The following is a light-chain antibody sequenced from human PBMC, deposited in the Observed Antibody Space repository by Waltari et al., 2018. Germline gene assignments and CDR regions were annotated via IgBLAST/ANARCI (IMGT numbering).Light chain of an antibody. J-gene: IGLJ3*02. CDR3: CSYAGNNTLV. CDR2: EGS. CDR1: RSPVGNYNS. Sequence: QSALTQPASVSGSPGQAIPLPSTGTRSPVGNYNSSSWYQHPPSKAPKRTIYEGSKRPSGISNRVSGSKSGNTASLTVSGLQAEDEADYYCCSYAGNNTLVFGGGTRLTVL. V-gene: IGLV2-23*01.